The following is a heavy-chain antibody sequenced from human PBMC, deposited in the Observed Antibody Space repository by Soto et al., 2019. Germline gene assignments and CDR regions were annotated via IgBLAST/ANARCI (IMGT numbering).Heavy chain of an antibody. CDR1: GGSFSSSSYY. D-gene: IGHD6-6*01. CDR2: IYYSGST. Sequence: SETRSLTCAVYGGSFSSSSYYWGWIRQPPGKGLEWIWSIYYSGSTYYNPSLKSRVTISVDTSKNQFSLKLSSVTAADTAVYYCARHEGGLASARSFRVDGMDVWGQGTTVTVSS. CDR3: ARHEGGLASARSFRVDGMDV. J-gene: IGHJ6*02. V-gene: IGHV4-39*01.